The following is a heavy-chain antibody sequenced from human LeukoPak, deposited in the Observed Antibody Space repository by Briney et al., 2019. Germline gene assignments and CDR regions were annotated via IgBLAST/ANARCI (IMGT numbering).Heavy chain of an antibody. V-gene: IGHV1-8*01. CDR3: ARGLGSYDSSELTWPMISL. J-gene: IGHJ4*02. D-gene: IGHD3-22*01. CDR2: MNPNSGDT. Sequence: IXWVRQATGQXXXWMGXMNPNSGDTAYAQKFQGRISMTRSTSISTAYMELSSLRSEDTAVYYCARGLGSYDSSELTWPMISLWGQGTLVTVSS.